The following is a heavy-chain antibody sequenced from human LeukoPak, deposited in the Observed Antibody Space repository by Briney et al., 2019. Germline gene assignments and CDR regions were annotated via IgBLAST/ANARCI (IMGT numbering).Heavy chain of an antibody. D-gene: IGHD4-17*01. J-gene: IGHJ5*02. Sequence: GGSLRLSCAASGFTFSAYDMHWVRQAPGKGLEWVAIIWYDGTNKYYADFVKGRFTISRDNSKNTLYLQMNSLRAEDTAMYYCAKKAGNDYGDQNWFDPWGQGTLVTVSS. V-gene: IGHV3-33*06. CDR3: AKKAGNDYGDQNWFDP. CDR1: GFTFSAYD. CDR2: IWYDGTNK.